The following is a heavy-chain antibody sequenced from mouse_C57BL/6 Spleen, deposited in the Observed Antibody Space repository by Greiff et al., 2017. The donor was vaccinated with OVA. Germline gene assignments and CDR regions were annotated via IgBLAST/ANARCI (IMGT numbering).Heavy chain of an antibody. CDR3: ARSGDYGSSYWYFDV. CDR1: GFTFSDYY. CDR2: INYDGSST. V-gene: IGHV5-16*01. J-gene: IGHJ1*03. D-gene: IGHD1-1*01. Sequence: EVHLVESEGGLVQPGSSMKLSCTASGFTFSDYYMAWVRQVPEKGLEWVANINYDGSSTYYLDSLKSRFIISRDNAKNILYLQMSSLKSEDTATYYCARSGDYGSSYWYFDVWGTGTTVTVSS.